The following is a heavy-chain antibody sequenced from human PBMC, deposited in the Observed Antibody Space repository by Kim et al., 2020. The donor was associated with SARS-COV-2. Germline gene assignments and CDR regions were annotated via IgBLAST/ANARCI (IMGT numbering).Heavy chain of an antibody. CDR3: AREGFVVVVARGGMDV. CDR2: ISYDGSNK. V-gene: IGHV3-30*04. J-gene: IGHJ6*02. CDR1: GFTFSSYA. D-gene: IGHD2-15*01. Sequence: GGSLRLSCAASGFTFSSYAMHWVRQAPGKGLEWVAVISYDGSNKYYADSVKGRFTISRDNSKNTLYLQMNSLRAEDTAVYYCAREGFVVVVARGGMDVWGQGTTVTVSS.